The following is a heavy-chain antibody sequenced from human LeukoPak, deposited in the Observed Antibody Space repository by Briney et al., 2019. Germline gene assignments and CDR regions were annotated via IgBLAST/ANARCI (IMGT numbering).Heavy chain of an antibody. V-gene: IGHV3-7*01. D-gene: IGHD6-13*01. CDR3: ARDIAPAGLFFDY. J-gene: IGHJ4*02. CDR2: IKYDGSEK. Sequence: GGSLRLSCAASGFTFSSYWMNWVRQAPGKGLEWVANIKYDGSEKDYVDSVKGRFTISRDNAKNSLYLQMNSLRAEDTAVYYCARDIAPAGLFFDYWGQGTLVTVSS. CDR1: GFTFSSYW.